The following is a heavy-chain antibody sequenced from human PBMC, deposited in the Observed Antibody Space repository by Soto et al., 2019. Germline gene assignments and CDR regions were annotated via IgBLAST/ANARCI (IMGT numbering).Heavy chain of an antibody. D-gene: IGHD3-10*01. Sequence: SKTLSLACTVSGGSISSYYWSWIRQPAGKGLEWIGRIYTSGSTNYNPSLKSRVTMSVDTSKNQFSLNLSSVTAAADTAVYYCARDRITLANDAFDIWGQGTMVTVSS. CDR2: IYTSGST. V-gene: IGHV4-4*07. J-gene: IGHJ3*02. CDR3: ARDRITLANDAFDI. CDR1: GGSISSYY.